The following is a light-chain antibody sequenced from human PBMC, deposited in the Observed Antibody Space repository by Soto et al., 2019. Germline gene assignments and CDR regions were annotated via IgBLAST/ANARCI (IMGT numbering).Light chain of an antibody. Sequence: QSVLTQPPSASGTPGQMVTISCSGSSSDIGSNYVYWYQQLPGTAPKLLIYRNIQRPSGVPHRFSGSKSGTSASLAISGLRSEDEADYYCAAWDDSLSGWVFGGGTKLTVL. CDR2: RNI. CDR1: SSDIGSNY. CDR3: AAWDDSLSGWV. V-gene: IGLV1-47*01. J-gene: IGLJ3*02.